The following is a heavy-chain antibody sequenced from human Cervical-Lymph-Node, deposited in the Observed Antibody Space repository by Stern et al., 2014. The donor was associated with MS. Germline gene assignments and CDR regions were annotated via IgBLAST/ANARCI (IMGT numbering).Heavy chain of an antibody. J-gene: IGHJ3*01. CDR2: VNPDDSDT. CDR3: ATHAGYCSTGDRCEDDAFDV. D-gene: IGHD2-8*01. V-gene: IGHV5-51*01. Sequence: EDQLVESGAEVRKSGESLKISCTGSGYSFAKYWIGWVRQMPGRGLEWRGIVNPDDSDTRYSPSFQGQVTFSADKSIKTAFLQWSSVKASDTAIYFCATHAGYCSTGDRCEDDAFDVWGQGTAVTVSS. CDR1: GYSFAKYW.